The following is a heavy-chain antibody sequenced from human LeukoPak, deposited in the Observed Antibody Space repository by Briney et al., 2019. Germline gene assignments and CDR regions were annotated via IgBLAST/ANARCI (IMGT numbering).Heavy chain of an antibody. CDR1: GFTFSNAW. V-gene: IGHV3-15*01. J-gene: IGHJ4*02. D-gene: IGHD3-16*01. Sequence: GGSLRLSCAASGFTFSNAWMAWVRQAPGKGLEWVGRIKSKSDGGTTDDAAPVKGRFTISRDDSKNTLYLQMNSLKTEDTAVYYCTTVKGAAGTFGYYFDYWGQGALVTVSS. CDR3: TTVKGAAGTFGYYFDY. CDR2: IKSKSDGGTT.